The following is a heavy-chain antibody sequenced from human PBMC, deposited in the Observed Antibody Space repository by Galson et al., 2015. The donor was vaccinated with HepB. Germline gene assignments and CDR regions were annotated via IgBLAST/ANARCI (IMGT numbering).Heavy chain of an antibody. Sequence: SLRLSCAASGFTFSSYAMSWVRQAPGKGLEWVSAISGSGGSTYYADSVKGRFTISRDNSKNTLYLQMNSLRAEDTAVYYCAKDHGWNGYDLHWGFDYWGQGTLVTVSS. J-gene: IGHJ4*02. CDR3: AKDHGWNGYDLHWGFDY. CDR1: GFTFSSYA. CDR2: ISGSGGST. V-gene: IGHV3-23*01. D-gene: IGHD5-12*01.